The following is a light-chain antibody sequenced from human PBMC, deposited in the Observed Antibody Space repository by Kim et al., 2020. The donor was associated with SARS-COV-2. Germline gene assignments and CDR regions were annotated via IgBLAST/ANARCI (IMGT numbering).Light chain of an antibody. Sequence: SSSIGDRVIITGRARESINSWLAWYQKKPGKATNRLIYKASSLESGVPSRFSGSEAGTEFTLTISSMQTDDFATYDGHKYKTYPYYFGQGTKLEI. V-gene: IGKV1-5*03. CDR1: ESINSW. CDR2: KAS. CDR3: HKYKTYPYY. J-gene: IGKJ2*01.